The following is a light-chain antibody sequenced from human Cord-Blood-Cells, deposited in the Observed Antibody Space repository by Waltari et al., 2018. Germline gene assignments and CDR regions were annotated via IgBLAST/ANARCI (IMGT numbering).Light chain of an antibody. CDR1: QSVSSD. CDR2: DAS. Sequence: IVLTQSPATLSLSPGERATLSGRASQSVSSDLAWYQQKPGQAPRLLIYDASNRATGIPARFSGSGSGTDFTLTISSLEPEDFAVYYCQQRSNWPYTFGQGTKLEIK. V-gene: IGKV3-11*01. J-gene: IGKJ2*01. CDR3: QQRSNWPYT.